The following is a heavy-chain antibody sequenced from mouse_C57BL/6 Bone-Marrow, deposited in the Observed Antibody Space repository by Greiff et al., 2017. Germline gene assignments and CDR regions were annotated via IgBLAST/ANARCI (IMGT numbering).Heavy chain of an antibody. D-gene: IGHD2-1*01. CDR2: IYPRSGNT. Sequence: QVQLQQSGAELARPGASVKLSCKASGYTFTSYGISWVKQRTGQGLEWIGEIYPRSGNTYYNEKFKGKATLTADKSSSTAYMELRSLTSEDSAVYFCAREADGKLRFSYYAMDYWGQGTSVTGSS. CDR1: GYTFTSYG. J-gene: IGHJ4*01. CDR3: AREADGKLRFSYYAMDY. V-gene: IGHV1-81*01.